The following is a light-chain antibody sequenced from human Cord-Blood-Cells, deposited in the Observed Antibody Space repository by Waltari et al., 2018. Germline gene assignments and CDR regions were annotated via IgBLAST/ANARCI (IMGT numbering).Light chain of an antibody. V-gene: IGLV2-14*01. CDR2: EVS. J-gene: IGLJ1*01. CDR3: SSYTSSSTLGV. Sequence: QSALTQPASASGSPGLSSTIACTGTSRHVGGYNYVPWYQQHPGKAPNLIIYEVSNRPSGVSNRFSGSKSGNTASLTISGLQAEDEADYYCSSYTSSSTLGVFGTGTKVTVL. CDR1: SRHVGGYNY.